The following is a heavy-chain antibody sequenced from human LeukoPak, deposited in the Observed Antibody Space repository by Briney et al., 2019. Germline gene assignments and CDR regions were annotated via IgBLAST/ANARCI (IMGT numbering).Heavy chain of an antibody. V-gene: IGHV4-38-2*02. D-gene: IGHD3-10*01. CDR1: GYSITSGYY. J-gene: IGHJ6*03. Sequence: SETLSLTCTVSGYSITSGYYWVWIRQPPGKGLEWIGAVYHSGSTYYTPSLKSRVAISVDTSKNQFSLKLRSVTAADTAVYFCARSGPYYYHYVDVWGKGTTVTVSS. CDR2: VYHSGST. CDR3: ARSGPYYYHYVDV.